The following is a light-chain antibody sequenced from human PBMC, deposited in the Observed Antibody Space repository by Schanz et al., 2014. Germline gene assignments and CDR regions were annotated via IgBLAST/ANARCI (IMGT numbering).Light chain of an antibody. Sequence: EIVLTQSPGTLSLSPGDRATLSCRASQSVSSTYLAWYQQKPGQAPRLLIYGASSRATGIPARFSGSGSGTNFTLTISSLQAEDVAVYYCQQYNNWPRTFGQGTKVEFK. CDR1: QSVSSTY. J-gene: IGKJ1*01. V-gene: IGKV3-15*01. CDR2: GAS. CDR3: QQYNNWPRT.